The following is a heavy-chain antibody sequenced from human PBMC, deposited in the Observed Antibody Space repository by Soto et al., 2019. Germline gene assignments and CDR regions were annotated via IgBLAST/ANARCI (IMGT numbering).Heavy chain of an antibody. CDR3: AKDHGMDV. V-gene: IGHV3-23*01. Sequence: GGSLRLSCVASGVTFSDYAMAWVRQSPGKGLEWVSSISGSGGSTYYADSVKGRFTISRDNSKNTVFLQMNSLRAEDTAVYYCAKDHGMDVWGEGATVTVSS. J-gene: IGHJ6*04. CDR2: ISGSGGST. CDR1: GVTFSDYA.